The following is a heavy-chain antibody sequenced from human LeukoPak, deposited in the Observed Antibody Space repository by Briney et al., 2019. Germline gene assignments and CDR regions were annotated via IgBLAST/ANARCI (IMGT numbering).Heavy chain of an antibody. J-gene: IGHJ4*02. CDR2: IYPGDSET. D-gene: IGHD1-26*01. CDR1: GYTFTNYW. Sequence: GESLKISCHGSGYTFTNYWIGWVRQMPGKGLEWMGIIYPGDSETRYSPSFQGQVTISADKSISTAYLQWSSLKASDTAMYYCARRRDLYSGSYYPFDYWGQGTLVTVSS. CDR3: ARRRDLYSGSYYPFDY. V-gene: IGHV5-51*01.